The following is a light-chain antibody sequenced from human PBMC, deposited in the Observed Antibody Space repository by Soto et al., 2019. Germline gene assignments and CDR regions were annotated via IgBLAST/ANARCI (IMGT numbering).Light chain of an antibody. CDR2: AAS. J-gene: IGKJ2*01. V-gene: IGKV3-20*01. CDR1: QSISSSY. Sequence: EIVLTQSPGTLSLSPGEGAALSCRTSQSISSSYLAWYQQKPGQAPRLLIYAASSRATGIPDRFSGSGSGTDFTLTIIRLEPEDFAVYYCQLYGGSPTFSFGQGTKLEIK. CDR3: QLYGGSPTFS.